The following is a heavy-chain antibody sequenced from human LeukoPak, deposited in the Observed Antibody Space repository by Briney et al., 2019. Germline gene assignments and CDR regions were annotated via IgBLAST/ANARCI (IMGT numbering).Heavy chain of an antibody. V-gene: IGHV1-2*06. CDR1: GYTFTGYY. CDR2: INPNSGGT. CDR3: ARQLEYSSSSGGRDY. J-gene: IGHJ4*02. D-gene: IGHD6-6*01. Sequence: ASVKVSCKASGYTFTGYYMHWVRQAPGQGLEWMGRINPNSGGTNYAQKFQGRVTMTMDTSISTAYMELSRLRSDDTAVYYCARQLEYSSSSGGRDYWGQGTLVTVSS.